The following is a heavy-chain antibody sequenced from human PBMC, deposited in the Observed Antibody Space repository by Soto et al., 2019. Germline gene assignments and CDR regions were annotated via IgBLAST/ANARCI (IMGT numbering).Heavy chain of an antibody. J-gene: IGHJ4*02. V-gene: IGHV4-39*01. CDR3: ARAPGFRYDY. CDR2: SYCSCST. Sequence: SLTLSLTCTFSGGSINNSDYYWGWIRQRPGKGLKWIGNSYCSCSTYYNPSLESRVAIFVDTSKNQFSLSLYSVTAAATAVYYSARAPGFRYDYWGQGLLVTVSS. CDR1: GGSINNSDYY. D-gene: IGHD3-9*01.